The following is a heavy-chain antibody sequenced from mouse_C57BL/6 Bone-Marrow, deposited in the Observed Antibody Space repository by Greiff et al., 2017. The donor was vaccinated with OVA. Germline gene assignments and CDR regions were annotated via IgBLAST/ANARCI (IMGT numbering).Heavy chain of an antibody. CDR3: ARNGYDGDYYAMDY. CDR1: GYTFTSYW. D-gene: IGHD2-2*01. J-gene: IGHJ4*01. Sequence: QVQLKQPGAELVRPGTSVKLSCKASGYTFTSYWMHWVKQRPGQGLEWIGVIDPSDSYTNYNQKFKGKATLTVDTSSSTAYMQLSSLTSEDSAVYYCARNGYDGDYYAMDYWGQGTSVTVSS. V-gene: IGHV1-59*01. CDR2: IDPSDSYT.